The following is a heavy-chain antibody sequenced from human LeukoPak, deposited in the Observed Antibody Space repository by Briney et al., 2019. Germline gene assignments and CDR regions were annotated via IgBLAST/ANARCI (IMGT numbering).Heavy chain of an antibody. Sequence: GGSLRLSCVASGFTFSDSAIHWVRQSSGKGLEWIGHMDKETNLYATALAASVKGRFTVSRDDSKNTAYLHMNSLKTEDTALYYCTRDSGTYNWFDTWGEGTPVTVSS. CDR1: GFTFSDSA. CDR2: MDKETNLYAT. D-gene: IGHD1-26*01. J-gene: IGHJ5*02. CDR3: TRDSGTYNWFDT. V-gene: IGHV3-73*01.